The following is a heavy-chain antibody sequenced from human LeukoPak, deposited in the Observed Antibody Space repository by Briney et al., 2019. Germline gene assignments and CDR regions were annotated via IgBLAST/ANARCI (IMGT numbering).Heavy chain of an antibody. CDR3: ARGRRTYCFDQ. CDR2: INTNTGNP. V-gene: IGHV7-4-1*01. J-gene: IGHJ5*02. CDR1: TYTSSEYS. Sequence: ASVKVSCKASTYTSSEYSINWVRQAPGQGLEWRGWINTNTGNPTYAQGFTGRFFFSSETSVSTAYLQIYSLKTEETAVYYCARGRRTYCFDQGGRGPLVTASS. D-gene: IGHD2-21*01.